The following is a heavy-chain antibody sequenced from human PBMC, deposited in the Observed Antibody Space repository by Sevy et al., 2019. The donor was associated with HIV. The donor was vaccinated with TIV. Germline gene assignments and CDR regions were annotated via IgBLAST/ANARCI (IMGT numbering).Heavy chain of an antibody. CDR2: ISAYKGNT. D-gene: IGHD3-16*01. J-gene: IGHJ4*02. Sequence: ASVKVSCKASVYTFTSYGISWVRQAPGQGLEWMGWISAYKGNTNYAQKFQGRVTMTTDTSTFTAYMELRSLRYDDTAVYYCARDRDYDYIWGTFPYRDYWGQGTLVTVSS. CDR3: ARDRDYDYIWGTFPYRDY. V-gene: IGHV1-18*01. CDR1: VYTFTSYG.